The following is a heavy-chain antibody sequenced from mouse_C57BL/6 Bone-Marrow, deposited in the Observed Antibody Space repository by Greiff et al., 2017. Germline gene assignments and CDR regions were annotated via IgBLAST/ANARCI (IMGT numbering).Heavy chain of an antibody. CDR3: ARWLLGWYWDV. Sequence: QVQLQQSGAELARPGASVKLSCKASGYTFTSYGISWVKQRTGQGLEWIGEIYPSSGDTYYNAKFKGKATLTADKSSSTAYLELRSLTSEDSAVYFCARWLLGWYWDVGGTGTTVTVSS. J-gene: IGHJ1*03. CDR2: IYPSSGDT. D-gene: IGHD2-3*01. V-gene: IGHV1-81*01. CDR1: GYTFTSYG.